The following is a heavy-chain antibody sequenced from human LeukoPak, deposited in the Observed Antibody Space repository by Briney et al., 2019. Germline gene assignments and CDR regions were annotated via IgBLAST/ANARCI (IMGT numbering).Heavy chain of an antibody. D-gene: IGHD3-22*01. CDR3: ARESTHYYDSSGYSRGLGY. J-gene: IGHJ4*02. CDR1: GDSVSSNSAA. CDR2: TYYRSKWYN. Sequence: HSQTLSLTCAISGDSVSSNSAAWNWIRQSPSRGLEWLGRTYYRSKWYNDYAVSVKSRITINPDTSKSQFSLQLNSVTPEDTAAYYCARESTHYYDSSGYSRGLGYWGQGTLVTVSS. V-gene: IGHV6-1*01.